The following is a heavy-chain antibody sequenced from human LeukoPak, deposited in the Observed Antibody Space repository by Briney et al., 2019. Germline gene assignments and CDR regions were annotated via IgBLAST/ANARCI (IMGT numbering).Heavy chain of an antibody. V-gene: IGHV3-30*02. D-gene: IGHD5-12*01. J-gene: IGHJ4*02. CDR1: GFTFSSYG. CDR2: IRYDGSNK. CDR3: AKDGEVATPPPYYFDY. Sequence: PGGSLRLSCAASGFTFSSYGMHWVRQAPGKGLEWVAFIRYDGSNKYYADSVKGRFTISRDNSKNTLYLQMNSLRAEDTAVYYCAKDGEVATPPPYYFDYWGQGTLVTVSS.